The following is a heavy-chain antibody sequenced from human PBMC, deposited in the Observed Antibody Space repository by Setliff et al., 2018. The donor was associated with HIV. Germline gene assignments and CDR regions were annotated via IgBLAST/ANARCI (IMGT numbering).Heavy chain of an antibody. CDR3: ALPYCGGGNCWSSASLPPAGWFDP. CDR2: IIPMYGEA. CDR1: GGTFSSYV. J-gene: IGHJ5*02. D-gene: IGHD2-15*01. Sequence: SVKVSCKASGGTFSSYVISWVRQAPGQGPEWMGGIIPMYGEANYAQRFQGRVTITTDESTSTAYMELSSLRSEDTAVYYCALPYCGGGNCWSSASLPPAGWFDPWGQGTLVTVS. V-gene: IGHV1-69*05.